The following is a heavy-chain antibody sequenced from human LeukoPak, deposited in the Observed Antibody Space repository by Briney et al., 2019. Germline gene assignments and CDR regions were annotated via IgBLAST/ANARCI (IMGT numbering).Heavy chain of an antibody. CDR3: ARVQYYYGSGSYYNTASDYFDY. Sequence: ASVKVSCKASGYTFTSYGISWVRQAPGQGLEWMGWISAYNGNTNYAQKLQGRVTMTTDTSTSTAYMELRSLRSDDTAVYYRARVQYYYGSGSYYNTASDYFDYWGQGTLVTVSS. CDR2: ISAYNGNT. D-gene: IGHD3-10*01. J-gene: IGHJ4*02. V-gene: IGHV1-18*01. CDR1: GYTFTSYG.